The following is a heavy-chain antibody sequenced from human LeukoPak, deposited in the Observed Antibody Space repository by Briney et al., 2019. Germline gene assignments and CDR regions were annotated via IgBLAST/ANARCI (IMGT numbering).Heavy chain of an antibody. V-gene: IGHV1-18*01. D-gene: IGHD3-9*01. J-gene: IGHJ6*03. CDR2: ISAYNGNT. CDR3: ARVRYYDILTGYYYYYMDV. Sequence: ASVKVSCKASGYIFTSCGMSWVRQAPGQGLEWMGWISAYNGNTNYAQKLQGRVTMTTDTSTSTAYMELRSLRSDDTAVYYCARVRYYDILTGYYYYYMDVWGKGTTVTISS. CDR1: GYIFTSCG.